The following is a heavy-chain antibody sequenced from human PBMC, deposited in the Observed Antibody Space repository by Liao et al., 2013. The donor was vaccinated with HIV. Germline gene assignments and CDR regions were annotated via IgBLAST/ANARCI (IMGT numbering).Heavy chain of an antibody. Sequence: QVQLHQWGAGLLKPSETLSLTCAVYGGSFSGYYWSWIRQPPGKGLEWIGEIYHSGSTNYNPSLKSRVTISVGTSKNQFSLKLSSVTAADTAVYYCARSDYSNYVLADYWGQGTLVTVSS. CDR3: ARSDYSNYVLADY. CDR2: IYHSGST. CDR1: GGSFSGYY. V-gene: IGHV4-34*01. J-gene: IGHJ4*02. D-gene: IGHD4-11*01.